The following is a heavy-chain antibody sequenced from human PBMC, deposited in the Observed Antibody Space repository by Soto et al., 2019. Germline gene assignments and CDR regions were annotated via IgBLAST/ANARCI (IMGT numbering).Heavy chain of an antibody. V-gene: IGHV3-33*01. CDR2: IWYDGSNK. CDR1: GFTVSSYG. J-gene: IGHJ6*02. D-gene: IGHD2-15*01. CDR3: ARGGSSLELNV. Sequence: GGSLRLSCAASGFTVSSYGMHWVRQAPGKGLEWVAVIWYDGSNKYYADSVKGRFTISRDNSKNTPYLQMNSLRAEDTAVYYCARGGSSLELNVWGQGTTVTVSS.